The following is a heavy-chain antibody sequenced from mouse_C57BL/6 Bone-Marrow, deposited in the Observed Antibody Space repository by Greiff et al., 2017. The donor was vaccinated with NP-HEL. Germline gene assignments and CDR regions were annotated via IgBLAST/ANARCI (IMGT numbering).Heavy chain of an antibody. CDR3: ARGLLLRPYYAMDY. V-gene: IGHV14-3*01. CDR1: GFNIKNTY. D-gene: IGHD1-1*01. Sequence: VHVKQSVAELVRPGASVKLSCTASGFNIKNTYMHWVKQRPEQGLEWIGRIDPANGNTKYAPKFQGKATITADTSSNTAYLQLSSLTSEDTAIYYCARGLLLRPYYAMDYWGQGTSVTVSS. J-gene: IGHJ4*01. CDR2: IDPANGNT.